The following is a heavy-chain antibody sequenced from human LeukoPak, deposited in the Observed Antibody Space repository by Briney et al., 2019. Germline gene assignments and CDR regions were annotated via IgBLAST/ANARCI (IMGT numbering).Heavy chain of an antibody. CDR1: NYSITSGYF. CDR3: ARDGVFHDSDGYSFDY. D-gene: IGHD3-22*01. J-gene: IGHJ4*02. Sequence: SETPSLTCAVSNYSITSGYFWGWIRQPPGKGLEWVASIYHSGTTYYNPSLRNRVTLFVDTSKNQFSLKLTSLTAADTAVYYCARDGVFHDSDGYSFDYWGQGTLVTVSS. V-gene: IGHV4-38-2*02. CDR2: IYHSGTT.